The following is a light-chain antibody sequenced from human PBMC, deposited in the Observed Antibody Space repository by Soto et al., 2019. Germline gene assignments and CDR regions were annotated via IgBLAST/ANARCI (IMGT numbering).Light chain of an antibody. J-gene: IGKJ1*01. V-gene: IGKV3-20*01. Sequence: EIVLTQSTGTLSLSAGDRATLSCRASQSVSSTYLAWYQQKPGQAPRLLIYDASSRATGIPDRFSGSGSGTDFTLTISRLEPEDFAVYYCQQYGSSRAWTCGQGTKVDIK. CDR2: DAS. CDR3: QQYGSSRAWT. CDR1: QSVSSTY.